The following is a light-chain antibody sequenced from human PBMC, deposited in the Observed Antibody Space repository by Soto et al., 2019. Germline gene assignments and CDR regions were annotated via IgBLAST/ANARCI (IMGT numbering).Light chain of an antibody. CDR2: LGS. V-gene: IGKV2-28*01. J-gene: IGKJ3*01. CDR3: QQYYSYPRT. Sequence: DIVMTQSPLSLPVTPGEPASISCRSSQSLLHSNGYNSLDRYMQKPGQSPQILIYLGSSRSSGVPDRFSGSGSGTDFTLTIRCLQSEDFATYYCQQYYSYPRTFGPGTKVDI. CDR1: QSLLHSNGYNS.